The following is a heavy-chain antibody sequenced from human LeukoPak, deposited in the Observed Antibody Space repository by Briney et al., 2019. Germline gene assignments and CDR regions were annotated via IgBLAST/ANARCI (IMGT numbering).Heavy chain of an antibody. Sequence: GGSLRLSCATSGFTFSSYGMHWVRQAPGKGLEWVAFIRYDGSNKFYADSVKGRFTISRDNSKNTLYLQMNSLRAEDTAVYYCARAHYYDTSGYSGGDYWGQGTLVTVSS. V-gene: IGHV3-30*02. CDR2: IRYDGSNK. J-gene: IGHJ4*02. CDR3: ARAHYYDTSGYSGGDY. CDR1: GFTFSSYG. D-gene: IGHD3-22*01.